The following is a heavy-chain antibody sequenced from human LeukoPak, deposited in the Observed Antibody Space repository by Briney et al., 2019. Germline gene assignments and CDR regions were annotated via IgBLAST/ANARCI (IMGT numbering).Heavy chain of an antibody. J-gene: IGHJ4*02. CDR2: ISPSGGGT. V-gene: IGHV3-23*01. CDR1: GFTFRNHG. CDR3: ARKSASGNYPLDY. Sequence: GGTLRLSCVASGFTFRNHGMNWVRQAPGKGLEWVSGISPSGGGTYYADSVKGRFTISRDDSKNTLSLQMNSLRVEDTALYYCARKSASGNYPLDYWGQGTLVTVSS. D-gene: IGHD3-10*01.